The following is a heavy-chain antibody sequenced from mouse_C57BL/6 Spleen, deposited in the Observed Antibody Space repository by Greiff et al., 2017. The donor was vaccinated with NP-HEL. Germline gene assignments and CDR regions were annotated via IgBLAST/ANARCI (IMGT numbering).Heavy chain of an antibody. D-gene: IGHD2-4*01. V-gene: IGHV1-54*01. CDR2: IIPGSGGT. CDR3: AAYDYSFAY. J-gene: IGHJ3*01. Sequence: VQLQQSGAELVRPGTSVKVSCKASGYAFTNYLIEWVKQRPGQGLEWIGVIIPGSGGTNYNEKFKGKATLTADKSSSTAYMQLSSLTSEDSAVYFCAAYDYSFAYWGQGTLVTVSA. CDR1: GYAFTNYL.